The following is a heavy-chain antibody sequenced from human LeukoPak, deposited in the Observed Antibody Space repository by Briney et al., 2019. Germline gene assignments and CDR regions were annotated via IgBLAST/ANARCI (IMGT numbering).Heavy chain of an antibody. V-gene: IGHV3-23*01. D-gene: IGHD3-16*02. CDR3: AKLGELSLLVVY. J-gene: IGHJ4*02. CDR2: ISSSGGNT. CDR1: GFTFSSYA. Sequence: PGGSLRLSCAVSGFTFSSYAISWVRQAPGKGLEWVSGISSSGGNTEYADSVKGRFTISRDNSKNILYLQMDSLRAEDTAVYYCAKLGELSLLVVYWGQGTLVTVSS.